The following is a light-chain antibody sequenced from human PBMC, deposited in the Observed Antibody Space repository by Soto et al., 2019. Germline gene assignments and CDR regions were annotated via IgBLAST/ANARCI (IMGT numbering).Light chain of an antibody. CDR2: SNN. J-gene: IGLJ2*01. V-gene: IGLV1-44*01. CDR3: AAWDDRLNGVV. Sequence: QSVLTQPPSASGTPGQRVTISCSGSNSNVGSNTVNWYQQLPGTAPKLLIYSNNQRPSGVPDRFSGSKSGTSASLAISGLQSEDEDDYYCAAWDDRLNGVVFGGGTKVTVL. CDR1: NSNVGSNT.